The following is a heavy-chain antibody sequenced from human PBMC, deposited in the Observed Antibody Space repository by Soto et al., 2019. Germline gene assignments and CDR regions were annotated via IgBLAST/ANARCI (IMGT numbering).Heavy chain of an antibody. CDR2: IGTAGDT. Sequence: GGSLRLSCAASGFTFSSYDMHWVRQATGKGLEWVSAIGTAGDTYYPGSVKGRFTISRENAKNSLYLQMNSLRAEDTAVYYCARGDYSNYMGYYYYGMDVWGQGTTVTVSS. CDR1: GFTFSSYD. V-gene: IGHV3-13*01. D-gene: IGHD4-4*01. CDR3: ARGDYSNYMGYYYYGMDV. J-gene: IGHJ6*02.